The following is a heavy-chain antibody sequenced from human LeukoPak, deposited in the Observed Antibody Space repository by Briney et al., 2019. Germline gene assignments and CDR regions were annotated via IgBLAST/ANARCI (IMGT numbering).Heavy chain of an antibody. V-gene: IGHV3-74*01. Sequence: PGGSLRLSCVASGFAFRNYWMYWVRQGPGKGLVWLSRINPDGSTTTYADSVKGRSTISRDNAKNSLYLQMNSLRAEDTALYYCARKNYDILTGYYWGHHYYMDVWGKGTTVTVSS. CDR1: GFAFRNYW. J-gene: IGHJ6*03. CDR2: INPDGSTT. D-gene: IGHD3-9*01. CDR3: ARKNYDILTGYYWGHHYYMDV.